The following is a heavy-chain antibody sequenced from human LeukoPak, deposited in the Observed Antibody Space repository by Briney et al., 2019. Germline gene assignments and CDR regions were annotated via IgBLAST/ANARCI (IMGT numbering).Heavy chain of an antibody. V-gene: IGHV4-39*07. Sequence: SETLSLTCTVSGGSISSSSYYWGWIRQPPGKGLEWIGSIYYSGSTYYNPSLKSRVTISVDTSKNQFSLKLSSVTAADTAVYYCARSGRPTLGELSLRDWGQGTLVTVSS. CDR2: IYYSGST. J-gene: IGHJ4*02. D-gene: IGHD3-16*02. CDR1: GGSISSSSYY. CDR3: ARSGRPTLGELSLRD.